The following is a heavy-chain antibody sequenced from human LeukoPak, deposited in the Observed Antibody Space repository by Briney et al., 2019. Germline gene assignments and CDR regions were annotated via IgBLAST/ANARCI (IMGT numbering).Heavy chain of an antibody. D-gene: IGHD3-22*01. CDR2: IYYSGST. Sequence: PSETLSLTCTVSGGSITSSSNYWGWIRQPPGKGLEWIGSIYYSGSTHYTPSLKSRVTISVDTSKNQFSLKLSSVTAADTAVYYCARHLYYYDSSGYWWFDYWGQGTLVTVSS. V-gene: IGHV4-39*01. CDR1: GGSITSSSNY. J-gene: IGHJ4*02. CDR3: ARHLYYYDSSGYWWFDY.